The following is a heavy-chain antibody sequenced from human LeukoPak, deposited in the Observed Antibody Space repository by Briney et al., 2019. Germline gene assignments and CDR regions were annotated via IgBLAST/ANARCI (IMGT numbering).Heavy chain of an antibody. Sequence: TGGSLRLSCAASGFTFSSYSMNWVRQAPGKGLEWVSYISASGITIYYADSVKGRFTISRDNAKNSLYLQMNSLRAEDTAVYYCATGDDYRTFDYWGQGTLVTVSS. J-gene: IGHJ4*02. D-gene: IGHD5-24*01. CDR1: GFTFSSYS. CDR3: ATGDDYRTFDY. V-gene: IGHV3-48*04. CDR2: ISASGITI.